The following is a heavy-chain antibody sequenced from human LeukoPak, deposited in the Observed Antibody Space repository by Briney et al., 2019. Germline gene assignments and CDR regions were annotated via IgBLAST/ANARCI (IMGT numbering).Heavy chain of an antibody. CDR3: ARESYNYDFCRGGCRWFDP. V-gene: IGHV4-59*12. CDR2: IFYSGST. D-gene: IGHD3-3*01. Sequence: SETLSLTCAVSGGSINSYSWSWIRQPPGKGLEWIGYIFYSGSTKYNTSLKSRVTISLDTSKNQFSLKLSSVTAADTAVYYCARESYNYDFCRGGCRWFDPWGQGTLVTVSS. J-gene: IGHJ5*02. CDR1: GGSINSYS.